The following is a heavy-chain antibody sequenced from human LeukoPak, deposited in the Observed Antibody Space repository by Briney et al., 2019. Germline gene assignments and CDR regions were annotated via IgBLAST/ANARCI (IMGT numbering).Heavy chain of an antibody. Sequence: PSETLSLTCTVSGGSISSSSYYWGWIRQPPGEGLEWIGSIYYSGSTYYNPSLKSRVTISVDTSKNQFSLKLSSVTAADTAVYYCARALLIVVNDAFDIWGQGTMVTVSS. CDR2: IYYSGST. J-gene: IGHJ3*02. D-gene: IGHD3-22*01. V-gene: IGHV4-39*07. CDR1: GGSISSSSYY. CDR3: ARALLIVVNDAFDI.